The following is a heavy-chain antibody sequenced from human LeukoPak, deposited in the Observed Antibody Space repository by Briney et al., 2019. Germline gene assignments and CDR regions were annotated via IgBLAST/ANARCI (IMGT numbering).Heavy chain of an antibody. CDR2: ISGSGGST. J-gene: IGHJ4*02. V-gene: IGHV3-23*01. CDR3: ARDWYSGSYPLDY. Sequence: GGSLRLSCAASGFTFSSYAMSWVRQAPGKGLEWVSAISGSGGSTYYADSVKGRFTISRDNAKNLLYLQMNSLRAEDTAVYYCARDWYSGSYPLDYWGQGALVTVSS. CDR1: GFTFSSYA. D-gene: IGHD1-26*01.